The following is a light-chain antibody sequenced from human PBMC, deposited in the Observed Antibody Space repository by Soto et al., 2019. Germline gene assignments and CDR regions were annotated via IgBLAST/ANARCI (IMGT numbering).Light chain of an antibody. CDR2: GPS. CDR3: QQYGSSSYT. Sequence: EIVLTQSPGTLSLSPGERATLSCRASQSVSSSYLAWYQQTPGQAPRLLIYGPSSRATGIPDRFSGSGSGTDFTLTISRLEPEDFAVYYCQQYGSSSYTFGQGTKLEIK. V-gene: IGKV3-20*01. J-gene: IGKJ2*01. CDR1: QSVSSSY.